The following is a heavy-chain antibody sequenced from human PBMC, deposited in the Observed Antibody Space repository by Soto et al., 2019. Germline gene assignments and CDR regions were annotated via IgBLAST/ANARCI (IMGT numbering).Heavy chain of an antibody. V-gene: IGHV5-51*01. CDR2: FYPGDSDT. D-gene: IGHD6-13*01. CDR1: GYKFTNYW. Sequence: GESLKISCKGFGYKFTNYWIGWVRQKPGKGLEWMGIFYPGDSDTRYSPSFQGQVTISADKSISAAYLQWSSLKASDTAIYYCALSSIAAAGFDYWGQGVLVTVSS. J-gene: IGHJ4*02. CDR3: ALSSIAAAGFDY.